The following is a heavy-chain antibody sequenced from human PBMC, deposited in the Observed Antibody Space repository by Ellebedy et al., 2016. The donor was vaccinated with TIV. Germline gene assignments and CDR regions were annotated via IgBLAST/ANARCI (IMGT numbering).Heavy chain of an antibody. CDR2: ISGSGGST. D-gene: IGHD7-27*01. Sequence: GESLKISCAASGFTVSSNYMSWVRQAPGKGLEWVSAISGSGGSTYYADSVKGRFTISRDNSKNTLYLQMNSLRAEDTAVYYCASGGLTGDRVGYWGQGTLVTVSS. V-gene: IGHV3-23*01. CDR3: ASGGLTGDRVGY. J-gene: IGHJ4*02. CDR1: GFTVSSNY.